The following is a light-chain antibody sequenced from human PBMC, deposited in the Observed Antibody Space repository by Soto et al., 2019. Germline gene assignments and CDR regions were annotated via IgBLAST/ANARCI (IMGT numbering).Light chain of an antibody. V-gene: IGLV1-47*01. J-gene: IGLJ3*02. CDR2: RNN. CDR1: SSNIGSNY. CDR3: AAWDDSLNGWV. Sequence: QSVVTQPPSASGTPGQRVTISCSGSSSNIGSNYVYWYQQLPGTAPKLLIYRNNQRPSGVPDRFSGSKSGTSASLAISGLRSEDEVDYYCAAWDDSLNGWVFGGGTKLTVL.